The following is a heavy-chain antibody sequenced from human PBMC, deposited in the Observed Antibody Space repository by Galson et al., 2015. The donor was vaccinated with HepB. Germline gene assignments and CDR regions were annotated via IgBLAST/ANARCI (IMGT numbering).Heavy chain of an antibody. V-gene: IGHV3-30*02. CDR3: ATGAGYYDSSGHFDY. CDR2: IRYDGSNK. CDR1: GFTFSSYG. D-gene: IGHD3-22*01. Sequence: SLRLSCAASGFTFSSYGMHWVRQAPGKGLEWVAFIRYDGSNKYYADSVKGRFTISRDNSKNTLYLQMNSLRAEDTAVYYCATGAGYYDSSGHFDYWGQGTLVTVSS. J-gene: IGHJ4*02.